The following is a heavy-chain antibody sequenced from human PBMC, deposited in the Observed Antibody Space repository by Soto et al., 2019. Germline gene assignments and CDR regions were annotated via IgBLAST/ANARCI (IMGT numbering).Heavy chain of an antibody. Sequence: QVQLVESGGGVVQPGRSLRLSCAASGFTFSSYGMHWVRQAPGKGLEWVAVIWYDGSNKYYADSVKGRFTISRDNSKNTLYQQMNSMGAEDTAVYYCARDAGFGYGRHMDVWGKGATVAVSS. CDR2: IWYDGSNK. CDR3: ARDAGFGYGRHMDV. D-gene: IGHD5-12*01. J-gene: IGHJ6*03. V-gene: IGHV3-33*01. CDR1: GFTFSSYG.